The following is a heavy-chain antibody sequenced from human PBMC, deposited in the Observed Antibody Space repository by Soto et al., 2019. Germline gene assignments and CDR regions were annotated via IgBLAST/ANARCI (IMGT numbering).Heavy chain of an antibody. D-gene: IGHD3-10*02. J-gene: IGHJ5*01. V-gene: IGHV4-59*01. Sequence: QVQLQESGPGLVKPSETLSLTGTVSGCSISSYYWTWIRQPPGKGLEWIGFIFYSGSTSYTPSLTRRVTMSIDTSEYQFSLKLNSVTAAATAVYYSANMIGDPVLSFDSWGQGTLVAVSS. CDR3: ANMIGDPVLSFDS. CDR1: GCSISSYY. CDR2: IFYSGST.